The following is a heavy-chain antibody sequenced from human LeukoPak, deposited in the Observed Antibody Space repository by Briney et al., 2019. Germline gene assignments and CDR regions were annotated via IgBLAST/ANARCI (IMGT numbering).Heavy chain of an antibody. CDR3: ARDIEAAGLFLDY. D-gene: IGHD6-13*01. Sequence: PGGSLRLSSAASGFTFISYWMGWVRQAPGTGREGVANMEYVGSEKYSVDSVKGRFTISRDNAKNSLYLQMNSLRAEDTAVYYCARDIEAAGLFLDYWGQGTLVTVSS. CDR1: GFTFISYW. CDR2: MEYVGSEK. J-gene: IGHJ4*02. V-gene: IGHV3-7*01.